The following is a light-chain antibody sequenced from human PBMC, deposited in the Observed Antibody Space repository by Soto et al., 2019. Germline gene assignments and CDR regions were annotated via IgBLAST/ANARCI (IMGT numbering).Light chain of an antibody. CDR1: QNVTSSY. V-gene: IGKV3-20*01. J-gene: IGKJ1*01. CDR2: GAS. Sequence: EIVLTQSPGTLSLPPGERATLSCRASQNVTSSYLAWYQQKPGQAPRLLIYGASSRATGIPDRFSGSGSGTDFTLTISRLEPEDFAVYYCQQYGSSRWTFGQGTKVEIK. CDR3: QQYGSSRWT.